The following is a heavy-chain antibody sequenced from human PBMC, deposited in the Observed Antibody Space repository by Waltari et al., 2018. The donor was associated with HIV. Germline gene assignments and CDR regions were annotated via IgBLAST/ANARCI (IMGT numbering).Heavy chain of an antibody. CDR1: GYSINSYW. V-gene: IGHV5-10-1*01. D-gene: IGHD3-10*01. CDR2: IVPSDAYN. CDR3: AKLRSGSYDWFDP. Sequence: EVQLVQSGAEVKQPGESLRISCKGSGYSINSYWISWVRLMHGKGLEGMWSIVPSDAYNNYSQSFQGHVTISADKSISTAYLQWSSLKASDTAMYYCAKLRSGSYDWFDPWGQGTLVTVSS. J-gene: IGHJ5*02.